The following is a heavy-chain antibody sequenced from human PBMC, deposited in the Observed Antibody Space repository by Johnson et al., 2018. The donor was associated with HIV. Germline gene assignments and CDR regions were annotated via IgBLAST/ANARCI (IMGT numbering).Heavy chain of an antibody. Sequence: QVQLVESGGGLAQPGGSLRLSCAASGITVSSNYMSWVRQAPGTGLEWVAVISYDGSSKYYAESLKGRISISRDNSMNTLYLQMNSLRAEDAAVYYCATFAFDLWVHGTVVTVSS. CDR3: ATFAFDL. CDR2: ISYDGSSK. V-gene: IGHV3-30-3*01. J-gene: IGHJ3*01. CDR1: GITVSSNY.